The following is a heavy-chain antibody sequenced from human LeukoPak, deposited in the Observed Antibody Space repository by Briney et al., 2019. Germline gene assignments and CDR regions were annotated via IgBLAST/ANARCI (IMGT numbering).Heavy chain of an antibody. J-gene: IGHJ6*02. V-gene: IGHV1-46*01. CDR2: NNPSGGSR. CDR1: GYTFTRYY. D-gene: IGHD2-21*02. Sequence: ASVKVSCKASGYTFTRYYMHWVRQAPGQGLEWMGINNPSGGSRTYAEQFQGRVTMTRDTSTSTGYMELSSLRSEDTAVYYCARGSVMTSDDYYDMDVWGQGTTVTVSS. CDR3: ARGSVMTSDDYYDMDV.